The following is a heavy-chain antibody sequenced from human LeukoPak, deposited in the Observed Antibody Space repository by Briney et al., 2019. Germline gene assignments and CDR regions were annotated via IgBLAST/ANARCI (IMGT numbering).Heavy chain of an antibody. D-gene: IGHD2-15*01. CDR1: GGSISSGFYY. J-gene: IGHJ4*02. CDR3: ASYCSGGSCYVIGVDY. Sequence: SETLSLTCTVSGGSISSGFYYWAWIRQPPGKGLEGIGSIYYSGITYYNPSFESPVTISIDTAKNQFSLKLSSVNAADTAVYYCASYCSGGSCYVIGVDYWGQGTLVTVSS. CDR2: IYYSGIT. V-gene: IGHV4-39*01.